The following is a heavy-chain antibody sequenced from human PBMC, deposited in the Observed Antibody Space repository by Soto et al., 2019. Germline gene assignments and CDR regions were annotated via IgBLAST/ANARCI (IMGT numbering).Heavy chain of an antibody. CDR3: ARGSYSGSYYSFDP. Sequence: SETLSVTCTVSGGFIISGDYYWSWIRQPPGKGLEWIGYIYYSGSTYYNPSLKSRVTISADTSKNQFSLKLSSVTAADTAVYYCARGSYSGSYYSFDPWGQGTLVTVSS. J-gene: IGHJ5*02. V-gene: IGHV4-30-4*01. CDR2: IYYSGST. CDR1: GGFIISGDYY. D-gene: IGHD1-26*01.